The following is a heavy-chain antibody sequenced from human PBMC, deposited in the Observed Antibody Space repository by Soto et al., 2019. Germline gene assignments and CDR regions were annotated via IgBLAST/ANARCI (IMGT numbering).Heavy chain of an antibody. CDR1: GFTFDDYA. D-gene: IGHD2-2*01. V-gene: IGHV3-9*01. J-gene: IGHJ4*02. CDR3: RKDRRPVPSFYFDY. Sequence: EVQLVESGGGLVQPGRSLRLYCAASGFTFDDYAMHRLRQAPGKGLEWVSGISWKSGSIGYADSVKGRFTISRDNAKNSMYLQRNSLRAEDTALYYFRKDRRPVPSFYFDYWGQGTLVTVSS. CDR2: ISWKSGSI.